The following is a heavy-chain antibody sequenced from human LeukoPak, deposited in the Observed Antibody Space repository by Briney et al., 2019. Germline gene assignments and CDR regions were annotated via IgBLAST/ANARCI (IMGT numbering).Heavy chain of an antibody. Sequence: PSETLSLTCTVSGGSISSYHWSWIRQPPGKGLEWIGYIYYSGSTNYNPSLKSRVTISVDTSKNQFSLKLSSVTAADTAVYYCARAIDSSGYLAPKKYYFDYWGQGTLVTVSS. CDR1: GGSISSYH. D-gene: IGHD3-22*01. V-gene: IGHV4-59*01. CDR2: IYYSGST. CDR3: ARAIDSSGYLAPKKYYFDY. J-gene: IGHJ4*02.